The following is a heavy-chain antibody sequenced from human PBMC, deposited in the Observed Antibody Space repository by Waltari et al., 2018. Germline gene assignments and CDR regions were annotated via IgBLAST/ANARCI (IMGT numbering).Heavy chain of an antibody. D-gene: IGHD3-10*02. J-gene: IGHJ5*02. V-gene: IGHV1-18*01. CDR3: ARDRRDDNNSVRWLDP. CDR2: ISAYNGNT. Sequence: QIQLVQSGGEVKKPGASVKVSCKAPGYMFRNFGIFWVRQAPGQGLEFMGWISAYNGNTNYAHTFQGRLTLTTDTSASTAYMELSSLTSDDTAVYYCARDRRDDNNSVRWLDPWGQGTLVTVSS. CDR1: GYMFRNFG.